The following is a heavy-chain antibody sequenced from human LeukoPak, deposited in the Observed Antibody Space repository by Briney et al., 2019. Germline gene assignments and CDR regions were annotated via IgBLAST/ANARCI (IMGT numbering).Heavy chain of an antibody. V-gene: IGHV1-8*01. J-gene: IGHJ4*02. CDR3: ARDESDIVATIIDY. CDR2: MNPNNGNT. CDR1: GYTFTNYN. D-gene: IGHD5-12*01. Sequence: ASVKVSCKASGYTFTNYNINWVRQATGQGLEWMGWMNPNNGNTGHAQKLQGRVTMTTDTSTSTAYMELRSLRSDDTAVYYCARDESDIVATIIDYWGQGTLVTVSS.